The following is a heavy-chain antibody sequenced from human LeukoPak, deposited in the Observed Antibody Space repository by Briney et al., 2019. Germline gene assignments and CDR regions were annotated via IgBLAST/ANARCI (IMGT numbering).Heavy chain of an antibody. CDR3: ARVRYDFWSGIEGYFDY. CDR2: IYTSGST. D-gene: IGHD3-3*01. Sequence: PSETLSLTCTVSGGSISSGSYYWSWIRQPAGKGLEWIGRIYTSGSTNYNPSLKSRVTISVDTSKNQFSLKLSSVTAADTAVYCCARVRYDFWSGIEGYFDYWGQGTLVTVSS. J-gene: IGHJ4*02. V-gene: IGHV4-61*02. CDR1: GGSISSGSYY.